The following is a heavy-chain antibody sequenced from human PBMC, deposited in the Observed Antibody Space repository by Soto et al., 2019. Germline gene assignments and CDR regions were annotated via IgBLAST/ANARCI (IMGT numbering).Heavy chain of an antibody. Sequence: SETLSLTCAVSGGSISSGGYSWSWIRQPPGKGLEWIGYIYHSGSTYYNPSLKSRVTISVDRSKNQFSLKLSSVTAADTAVYYCARNYDFWSGSTRYYYGMDVWGQGTTVTV. D-gene: IGHD3-3*01. CDR1: GGSISSGGYS. CDR3: ARNYDFWSGSTRYYYGMDV. CDR2: IYHSGST. V-gene: IGHV4-30-2*01. J-gene: IGHJ6*02.